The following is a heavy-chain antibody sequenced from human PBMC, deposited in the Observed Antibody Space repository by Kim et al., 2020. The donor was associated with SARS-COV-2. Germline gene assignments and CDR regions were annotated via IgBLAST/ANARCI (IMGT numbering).Heavy chain of an antibody. CDR3: AVFVGATSMGDAFDI. CDR2: INPSGGST. V-gene: IGHV1-46*01. D-gene: IGHD1-26*01. CDR1: GYTFTSYY. Sequence: ASVKVSCKASGYTFTSYYMHWVRQAPGQGLEWMGIINPSGGSTSYAQKFQGRVTMTRDTSTSTVYMELSSLRSEDTDVYYCAVFVGATSMGDAFDIWGQGTMVTVSS. J-gene: IGHJ3*02.